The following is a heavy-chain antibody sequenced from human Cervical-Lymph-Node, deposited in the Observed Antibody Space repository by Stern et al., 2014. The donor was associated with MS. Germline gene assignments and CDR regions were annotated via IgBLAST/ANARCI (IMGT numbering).Heavy chain of an antibody. V-gene: IGHV1-18*01. Sequence: VQLVDSGAEVKKPGASVKVSCKASADTFTSYAISWVRQAPGQGLEWMGWISGYNGNTNEAQKLRGIVTMTTDSSTSTAFMERRMLRSDDTALYCCARGLLGSENAFDIWGQGTMVTVSS. J-gene: IGHJ3*02. CDR3: ARGLLGSENAFDI. D-gene: IGHD2-15*01. CDR2: ISGYNGNT. CDR1: ADTFTSYA.